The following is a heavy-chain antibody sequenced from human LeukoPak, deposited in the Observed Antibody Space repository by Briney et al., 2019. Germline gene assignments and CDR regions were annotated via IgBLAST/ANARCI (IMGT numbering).Heavy chain of an antibody. Sequence: WIRQPPGKGLEWIGYIYYSGSTYYNPSLKSRVTISVDTSKNQFSLKLSSVTAADTAVYYCASLMITFGGVITPRRWGQGTLVTVSS. CDR2: IYYSGST. J-gene: IGHJ4*02. CDR3: ASLMITFGGVITPRR. D-gene: IGHD3-16*02. V-gene: IGHV4-30-4*01.